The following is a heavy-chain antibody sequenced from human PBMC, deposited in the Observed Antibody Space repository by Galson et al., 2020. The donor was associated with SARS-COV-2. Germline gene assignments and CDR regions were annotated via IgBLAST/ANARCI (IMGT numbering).Heavy chain of an antibody. D-gene: IGHD3-10*01. CDR2: ISGSGGST. J-gene: IGHJ6*02. V-gene: IGHV3-23*01. CDR3: AKGEMVRGCEGYYDYGMDV. CDR1: GFTFSNYA. Sequence: GESMKISCAASGFTFSNYAMSWVRQAPGKGLEWVSAISGSGGSTYYADSVKGRFTISRDNSKNTLYLQMNSLRAEDTAVYYCAKGEMVRGCEGYYDYGMDVWGQGTTVTVSS.